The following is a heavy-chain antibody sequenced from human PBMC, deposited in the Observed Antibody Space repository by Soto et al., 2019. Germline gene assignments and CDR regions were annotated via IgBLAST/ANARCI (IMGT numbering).Heavy chain of an antibody. D-gene: IGHD6-19*01. Sequence: EVQLLESGGGVVQPGGSLRLSCAASGFSFSSYGMSWVRQAPRRGLEWVSGIGGTGGSTHYADSVKGRFTISRDKSKNTLYLQMSSLRAEDTALYYCAKDHVMSSGWVFDSWGQGTLVTVSS. J-gene: IGHJ4*02. CDR1: GFSFSSYG. CDR3: AKDHVMSSGWVFDS. CDR2: IGGTGGST. V-gene: IGHV3-23*01.